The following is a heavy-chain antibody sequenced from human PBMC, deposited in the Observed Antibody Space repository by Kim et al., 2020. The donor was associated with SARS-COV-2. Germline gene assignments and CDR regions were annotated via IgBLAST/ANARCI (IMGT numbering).Heavy chain of an antibody. CDR1: GFTFDDYA. J-gene: IGHJ4*02. CDR2: ISWNSGSI. CDR3: AKDMVRYCSSTSCSGPFDY. D-gene: IGHD2-2*01. V-gene: IGHV3-9*01. Sequence: GGSLRLSCAASGFTFDDYAMHWVRQAPGKGLEWVSGISWNSGSIGYADSVKGRFTISRDNAKNSLYLQMNSLRAEDTALYYCAKDMVRYCSSTSCSGPFDYWGQGTLVTVSS.